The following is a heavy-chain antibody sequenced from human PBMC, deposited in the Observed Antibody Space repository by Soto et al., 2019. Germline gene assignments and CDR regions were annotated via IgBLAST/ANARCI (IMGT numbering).Heavy chain of an antibody. V-gene: IGHV4-59*01. Sequence: LSLTCSVSGGSMRNVYWSWIRQSPGKGLEWIGFIFHSGNAKYNPSLQSRASMSIDTSKNQFSLSLESVTAADTAVYFCARAHAPTLPFDFWGQGTLVTVSS. CDR1: GGSMRNVY. CDR2: IFHSGNA. CDR3: ARAHAPTLPFDF. D-gene: IGHD2-15*01. J-gene: IGHJ4*02.